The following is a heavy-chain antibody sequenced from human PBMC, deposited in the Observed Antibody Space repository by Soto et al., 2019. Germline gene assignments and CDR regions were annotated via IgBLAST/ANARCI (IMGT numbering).Heavy chain of an antibody. D-gene: IGHD1-26*01. Sequence: QVKLQASGPGRVKPSETLSLTCTVSRFSISIDRYYGNGIRQSPWKGLEWIGYISHTGFTKYNASLQSGGTMSVDTSKNQFSLKLRSVTAADTSVYYFAREFSSAHINYFDFWGQGSLVSVSS. CDR3: AREFSSAHINYFDF. CDR1: RFSISIDRYY. V-gene: IGHV4-61*01. CDR2: ISHTGFT. J-gene: IGHJ4*02.